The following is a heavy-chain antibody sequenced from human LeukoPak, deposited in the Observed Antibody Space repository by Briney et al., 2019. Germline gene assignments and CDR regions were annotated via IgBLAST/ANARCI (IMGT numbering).Heavy chain of an antibody. J-gene: IGHJ4*02. V-gene: IGHV3-20*04. D-gene: IGHD3-22*01. Sequence: PGGSLRLSCAASGFTFDDYGMSWVRQAPGKGLEWVSGINWNGGSTGYADSVKGRFTISRDNAKNSLYLQMNSLGAEDTALYYCARDRGHYYDNSNDYWGQGTLVTVSS. CDR3: ARDRGHYYDNSNDY. CDR2: INWNGGST. CDR1: GFTFDDYG.